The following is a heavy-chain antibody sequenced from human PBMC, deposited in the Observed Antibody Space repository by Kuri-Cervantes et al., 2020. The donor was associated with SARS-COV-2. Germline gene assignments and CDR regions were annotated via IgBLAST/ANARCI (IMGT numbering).Heavy chain of an antibody. Sequence: SGPTLVKPTQTLTLTCTFSGFSLSTSGMCVSWIRQPPGKALEWLARIDWDDDKYYSTSLKTRLTISKDTSKNQVVLTMTNMDPVDTATYYCVRSTNPSSSGNWFDPWGQGTLVTVSS. V-gene: IGHV2-70*11. D-gene: IGHD6-6*01. CDR2: IDWDDDK. J-gene: IGHJ5*02. CDR3: VRSTNPSSSGNWFDP. CDR1: GFSLSTSGMC.